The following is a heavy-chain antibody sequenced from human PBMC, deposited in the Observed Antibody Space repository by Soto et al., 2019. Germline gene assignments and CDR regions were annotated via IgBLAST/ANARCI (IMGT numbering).Heavy chain of an antibody. CDR3: ARGLSIGSSWYYYYYMDV. J-gene: IGHJ6*03. CDR1: GYTFTRYD. CDR2: MNPNSGNT. D-gene: IGHD6-13*01. Sequence: ASVKVSCKASGYTFTRYDINWVRQATGQGLEWMGWMNPNSGNTGYAQKFQGRVTMTRNTSISTAYMELSSLRSEDTAVYYCARGLSIGSSWYYYYYMDVWGKGTTVTVSS. V-gene: IGHV1-8*01.